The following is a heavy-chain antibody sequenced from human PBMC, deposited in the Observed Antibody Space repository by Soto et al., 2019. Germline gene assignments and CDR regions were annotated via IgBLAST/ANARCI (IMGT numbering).Heavy chain of an antibody. D-gene: IGHD6-13*01. CDR1: GGSISSNY. J-gene: IGHJ4*02. V-gene: IGHV4-59*01. Sequence: SETLSLTCTVSGGSISSNYWTWIRQPQGKGLEWIGYVYNSGSTNHNPSLKSRVTISEDTSKSQFALKVNSMTAADTAVYYCARYRREAVAGYTPDNWGQGILVTVSS. CDR3: ARYRREAVAGYTPDN. CDR2: VYNSGST.